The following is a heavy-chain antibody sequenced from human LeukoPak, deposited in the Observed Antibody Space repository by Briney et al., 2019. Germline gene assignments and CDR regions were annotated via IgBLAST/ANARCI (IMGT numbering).Heavy chain of an antibody. CDR3: AKDDYGSHTGYNWFDP. V-gene: IGHV3-33*06. Sequence: GESLRLSCAASGFSFSSYGMHWGRKAPRQGLGREAVIWYNGTNKYYASTVKARFTISRDNSKDTLSLKMNSLRAGDTAVYYCAKDDYGSHTGYNWFDPWGQGTLVAVSS. CDR1: GFSFSSYG. D-gene: IGHD4-17*01. CDR2: IWYNGTNK. J-gene: IGHJ5*02.